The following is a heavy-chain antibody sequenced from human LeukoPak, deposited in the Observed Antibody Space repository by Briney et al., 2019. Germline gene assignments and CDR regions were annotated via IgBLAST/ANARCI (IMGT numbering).Heavy chain of an antibody. CDR1: GGSISSGSYY. Sequence: PSETLSLTCTVSGGSISSGSYYWSWIRQPAGKGLEWIGRIYTSGSTNYNPSLKSRVTISVDTSKNQFSLKLSSVTAADTAVYYCASLNWNDEASDYWGQGTLVTVSS. J-gene: IGHJ4*02. CDR3: ASLNWNDEASDY. CDR2: IYTSGST. D-gene: IGHD1-1*01. V-gene: IGHV4-61*02.